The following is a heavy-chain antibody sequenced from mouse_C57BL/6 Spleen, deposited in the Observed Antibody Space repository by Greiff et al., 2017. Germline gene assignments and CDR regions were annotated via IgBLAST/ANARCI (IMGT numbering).Heavy chain of an antibody. Sequence: VQLQQSGPELVKPGASVKISCKASGYTFTDYYMNWVKQSHGKSLEWIGDINPNNGGTSYNQKFKGKATLTVDKSSSTAYMELRSLTSEDSAVYYCARNYYYGSSYGCDYWGQGTTLTVSS. CDR3: ARNYYYGSSYGCDY. CDR1: GYTFTDYY. J-gene: IGHJ2*01. D-gene: IGHD1-1*01. V-gene: IGHV1-26*01. CDR2: INPNNGGT.